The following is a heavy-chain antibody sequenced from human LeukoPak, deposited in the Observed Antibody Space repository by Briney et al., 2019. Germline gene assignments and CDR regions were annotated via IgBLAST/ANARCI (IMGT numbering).Heavy chain of an antibody. V-gene: IGHV4-34*01. CDR2: INRSGST. CDR3: ARGAPSSVGATTDFDF. CDR1: GGSFCGYY. Sequence: SETLSLTCAVYGGSFCGYYWSWIRQPPGKGLEWIGEINRSGSTNYNPSLKSRVTISVDTSKNQFSLKLSSVTAADTAVYYCARGAPSSVGATTDFDFWGQGTLVTVSS. J-gene: IGHJ4*02. D-gene: IGHD1-26*01.